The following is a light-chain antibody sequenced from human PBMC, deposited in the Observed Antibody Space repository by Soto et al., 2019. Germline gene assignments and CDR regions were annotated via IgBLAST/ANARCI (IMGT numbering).Light chain of an antibody. CDR1: SSNIGTGYD. J-gene: IGLJ1*01. Sequence: QSALTQPPSVSGAPGQRVTISCTGSSSNIGTGYDVHWYQQLPGTAPKLLIYGNSNRPSGVPDRFSGSKSGTSATLGITGFQTGDEADYYCGSWDSSLSAYVFGTGIKVTVL. CDR2: GNS. CDR3: GSWDSSLSAYV. V-gene: IGLV1-40*01.